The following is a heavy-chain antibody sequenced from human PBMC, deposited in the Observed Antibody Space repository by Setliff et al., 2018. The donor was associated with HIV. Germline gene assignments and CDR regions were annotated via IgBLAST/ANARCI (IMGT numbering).Heavy chain of an antibody. J-gene: IGHJ4*02. V-gene: IGHV4-61*09. D-gene: IGHD3-22*01. CDR2: VHTSGTT. CDR3: ARVPGRDYYDTSGDFDY. CDR1: GGSIISGSYY. Sequence: PSETLSLTCSVSGGSIISGSYYWSWIRQAAGKGPEWVGHVHTSGTTYYNPSLTSRVTISVDTSKNQFSLKVTSVTAADTAVYYCARVPGRDYYDTSGDFDYWGLGTLVTVSS.